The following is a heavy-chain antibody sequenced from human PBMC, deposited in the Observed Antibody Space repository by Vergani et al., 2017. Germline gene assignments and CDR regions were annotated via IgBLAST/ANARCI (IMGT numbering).Heavy chain of an antibody. Sequence: VQLVESGGGLVQPGRSLRLSCAASGFSFSSFGFHWVRQAPGKGLEWVTFIRYDGSNTYYADSVKGRFTISRDNSKNTLFLQMNSLRPEDTAVYYCARDTVTGSRYFYYWGQGTLVTVSS. D-gene: IGHD6-19*01. CDR1: GFSFSSFG. CDR3: ARDTVTGSRYFYY. J-gene: IGHJ4*02. V-gene: IGHV3-30*02. CDR2: IRYDGSNT.